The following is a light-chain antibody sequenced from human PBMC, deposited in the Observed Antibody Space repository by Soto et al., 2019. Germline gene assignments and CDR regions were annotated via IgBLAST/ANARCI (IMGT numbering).Light chain of an antibody. V-gene: IGKV1D-12*01. CDR1: QGIGSW. J-gene: IGKJ4*01. CDR3: QRANSFPPT. CDR2: AAS. Sequence: DVQLAQSPSSVSASVGDRVTITCRARQGIGSWLAWYQQKPGKAPKLLIYAASTLQRGVPSRFSGSGSGTDFTLTISSLQPGDCASYHCQRANSFPPTFGGGTKVEIQ.